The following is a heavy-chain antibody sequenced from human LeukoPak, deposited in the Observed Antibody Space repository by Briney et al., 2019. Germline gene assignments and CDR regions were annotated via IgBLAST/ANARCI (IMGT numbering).Heavy chain of an antibody. CDR3: ADPGGSGAQFDL. CDR1: GFTFSSFA. J-gene: IGHJ2*01. V-gene: IGHV3-23*01. D-gene: IGHD3-10*01. Sequence: GGSLRLSCAASGFTFSSFAMSGVRRAPGKGLEWVSTISGSGHNTHYADSVKGRFTISRDNSENTVYLQMNSLRAEDTAVYYCADPGGSGAQFDLWGRGTLLTVSS. CDR2: ISGSGHNT.